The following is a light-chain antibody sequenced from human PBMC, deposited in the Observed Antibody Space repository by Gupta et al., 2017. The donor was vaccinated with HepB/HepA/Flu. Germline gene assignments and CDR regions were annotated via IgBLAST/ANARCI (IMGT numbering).Light chain of an antibody. J-gene: IGLJ2*01. V-gene: IGLV2-23*02. CDR2: EVS. CDR3: CSYAGSSTPVV. CDR1: SSDVGSYNL. Sequence: SALTQPASVSGSPGQSLTISCTGTSSDVGSYNLVSWYQQHPGKAPKLMIYEVSKRPSGVANRFSGSKSGNTASLTIAGLQAEDEADYYCCSYAGSSTPVVFGGGTKLTVL.